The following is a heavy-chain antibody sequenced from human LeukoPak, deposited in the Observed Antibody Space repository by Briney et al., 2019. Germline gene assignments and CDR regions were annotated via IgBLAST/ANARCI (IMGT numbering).Heavy chain of an antibody. D-gene: IGHD4-17*01. CDR3: AKMTEDDYGDYAGDY. V-gene: IGHV3-23*01. CDR2: ISGSGGST. Sequence: GGSLRLSCAASGFTFSSYGMSWVRQAPGKGLDWVSAISGSGGSTYYADPVKGRFTISRDNSKNTLYLQMNSLRAEDTAVYYCAKMTEDDYGDYAGDYWGQGTLVTVSS. J-gene: IGHJ4*02. CDR1: GFTFSSYG.